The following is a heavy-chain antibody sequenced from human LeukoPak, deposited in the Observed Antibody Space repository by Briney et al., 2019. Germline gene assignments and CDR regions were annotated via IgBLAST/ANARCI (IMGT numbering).Heavy chain of an antibody. CDR3: ATYMTTDQYLDF. J-gene: IGHJ4*02. D-gene: IGHD4-11*01. CDR2: IYYSGST. V-gene: IGHV4-59*08. Sequence: PSETLSLTCTVSGGSISSYYWSWIRQPPGKGLEWIGYIYYSGSTTYNPSLKSRVTISVDTSKNQFSLKLSSVTAADTAVYYCATYMTTDQYLDFWGQGTLVTVSS. CDR1: GGSISSYY.